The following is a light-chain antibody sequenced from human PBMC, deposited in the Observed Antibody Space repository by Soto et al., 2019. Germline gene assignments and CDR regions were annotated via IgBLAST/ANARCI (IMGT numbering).Light chain of an antibody. CDR1: RSISSW. CDR3: QQYKSYPLT. Sequence: DIQMTQSPSTLSASVGDRVTITRGASRSISSWLAWYQQKPGKAPKFLIYKASILERGDPSCFSGSGSGTDFTLTISIVQPDDFATYYCQQYKSYPLTFGGGTKVDIK. V-gene: IGKV1-5*03. CDR2: KAS. J-gene: IGKJ4*01.